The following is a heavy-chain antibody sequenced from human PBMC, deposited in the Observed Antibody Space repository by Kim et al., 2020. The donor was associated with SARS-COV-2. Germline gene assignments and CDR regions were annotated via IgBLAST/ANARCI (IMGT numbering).Heavy chain of an antibody. Sequence: GGSLRLSCAASDFTFNTYGMHWVRQAPGKGLEWVAAISFHGRNEHYADSVKGRFTVSRDNSKNTLYLQLKSLRPDDTALYYCARSPVVVMPAGMSPWHFDLWGPGTLVTVSS. D-gene: IGHD3-16*01. CDR2: ISFHGRNE. CDR1: DFTFNTYG. J-gene: IGHJ2*01. V-gene: IGHV3-30*03. CDR3: ARSPVVVMPAGMSPWHFDL.